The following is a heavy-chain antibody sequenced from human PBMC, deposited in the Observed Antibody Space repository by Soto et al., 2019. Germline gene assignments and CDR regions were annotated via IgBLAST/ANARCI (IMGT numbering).Heavy chain of an antibody. CDR2: ISGSGGST. Sequence: EVQLLESGGGLVQPGGSLRLSCAASGFTFSNYAVTWLRQAPGKGLEWVSTISGSGGSTYYADSVKGRFTVSRDNSKNTLYLQMNSLRAEDTAVYYCAKDQGSSWYEIDYWGQGTLVPVSS. CDR1: GFTFSNYA. V-gene: IGHV3-23*01. D-gene: IGHD6-13*01. CDR3: AKDQGSSWYEIDY. J-gene: IGHJ4*02.